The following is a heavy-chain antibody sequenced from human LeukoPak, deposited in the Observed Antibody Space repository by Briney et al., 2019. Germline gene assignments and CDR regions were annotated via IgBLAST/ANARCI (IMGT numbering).Heavy chain of an antibody. CDR1: GYTFTRHH. CDR2: INAGNGNT. D-gene: IGHD4-17*01. V-gene: IGHV1/OR15-3*01. CDR3: ARGATYGDFQYYFDY. J-gene: IGHJ4*02. Sequence: GASVRVSCKASGYTFTRHHMHWVREAPGQGLEWVGGINAGNGNTKYSQKCQGRVAITADESTSTAYMELSSLRSEDTAVYYCARGATYGDFQYYFDYWGQGTLVTVSS.